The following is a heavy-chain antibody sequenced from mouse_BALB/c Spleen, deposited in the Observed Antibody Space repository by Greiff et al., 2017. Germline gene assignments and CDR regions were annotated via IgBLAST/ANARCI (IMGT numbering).Heavy chain of an antibody. CDR1: GFTFSSFG. CDR2: ISSGSSTI. D-gene: IGHD2-14*01. J-gene: IGHJ4*01. V-gene: IGHV5-17*02. CDR3: ARGPDRYYAMDY. Sequence: EVMLVESGGGLVQPGGSRKLSCAASGFTFSSFGMHWVRQAPEKGLEWVAYISSGSSTIYYADTVKGRFTISRDNPKNTLFLQMTSLRSEDTAMYYCARGPDRYYAMDYWGQGTSVTVSS.